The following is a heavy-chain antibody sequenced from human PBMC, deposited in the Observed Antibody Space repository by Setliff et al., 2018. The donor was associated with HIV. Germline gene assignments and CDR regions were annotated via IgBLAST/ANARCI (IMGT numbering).Heavy chain of an antibody. CDR1: NVAISSNSYY. V-gene: IGHV4-39*07. Sequence: PSETLSLTCAVYNVAISSNSYYWGWIRQPPGKGLEWIGSISQSGTTYYSPSLKSRVTISVDTSKNQFSLNLSSVTAADAAVYYCERRGGYSSPLRIWGQGTKVTVSS. J-gene: IGHJ3*02. CDR3: ERRGGYSSPLRI. D-gene: IGHD6-13*01. CDR2: ISQSGTT.